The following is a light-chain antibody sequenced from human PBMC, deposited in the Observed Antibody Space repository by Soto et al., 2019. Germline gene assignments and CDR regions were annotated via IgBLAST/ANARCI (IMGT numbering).Light chain of an antibody. CDR1: SSDVGGYNY. CDR2: DVS. J-gene: IGLJ1*01. CDR3: SSYTSSSPLV. Sequence: QSVLTQPASVSVSPGQSITISCTGTSSDVGGYNYVSWYQQHPGKAPKLMIYDVSNRPSGVSNRFSGSKSGNTASLTISGLQAEDEADYYCSSYTSSSPLVFGTGTKVTVL. V-gene: IGLV2-14*01.